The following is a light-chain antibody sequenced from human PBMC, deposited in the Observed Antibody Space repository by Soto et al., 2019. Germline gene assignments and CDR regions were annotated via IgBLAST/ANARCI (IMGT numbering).Light chain of an antibody. CDR1: QSLLHSNGYNY. J-gene: IGKJ3*01. CDR3: MQTLHTPTLT. Sequence: DIVMTQSPLSLPVTPGEPASISCRSSQSLLHSNGYNYLDWYLQKPGQSPQLLIYLGSNRASGVPDRFSGSGSGTYFTLKISRVEAEDVGVYYCMQTLHTPTLTFDPGNNVDIK. CDR2: LGS. V-gene: IGKV2-28*01.